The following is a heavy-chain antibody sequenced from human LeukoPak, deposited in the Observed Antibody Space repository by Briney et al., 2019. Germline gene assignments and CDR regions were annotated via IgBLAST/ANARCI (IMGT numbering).Heavy chain of an antibody. Sequence: PSETLSLTCTVSGDSISTSNYYWGWVRQPPGKGLEWIGSVFYNGKTYSNAPLKSRVTMSADTSKNQFSLKLTSVTAADTAVYYCARQSRRATGDFLGQGTLVTVSS. CDR3: ARQSRRATGDF. CDR2: VFYNGKT. CDR1: GDSISTSNYY. D-gene: IGHD1-14*01. V-gene: IGHV4-39*01. J-gene: IGHJ4*02.